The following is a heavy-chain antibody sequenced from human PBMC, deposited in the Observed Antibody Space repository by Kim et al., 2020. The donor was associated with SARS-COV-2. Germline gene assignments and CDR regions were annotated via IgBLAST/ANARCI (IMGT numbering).Heavy chain of an antibody. CDR2: IYYSGST. V-gene: IGHV4-59*01. Sequence: SETLSLTCTVSGGSISSYYWSWIRQPPGKGLEWIGYIYYSGSTNYNPSLKSRVTISVDTSKNQFSLKLSSVTAADTAVYYCARVSGFGEFHFDYWGQGTL. D-gene: IGHD3-10*01. J-gene: IGHJ4*02. CDR1: GGSISSYY. CDR3: ARVSGFGEFHFDY.